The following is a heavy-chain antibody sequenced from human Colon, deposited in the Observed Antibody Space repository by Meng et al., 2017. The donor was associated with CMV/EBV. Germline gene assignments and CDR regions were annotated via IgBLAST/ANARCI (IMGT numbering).Heavy chain of an antibody. CDR1: GFTFSNSV. J-gene: IGHJ3*02. V-gene: IGHV3-7*03. CDR3: ARDFYQYESSGNYDDTFDI. D-gene: IGHD3-22*01. Sequence: GESLKISCTASGFTFSNSVMIWVRQAPGKGLEWVANINEDGSKKYYVDSVKGRFTMTTDTSTTTAYLELRSLRPDDTAVYYCARDFYQYESSGNYDDTFDIWGQGTMVTVSS. CDR2: INEDGSKK.